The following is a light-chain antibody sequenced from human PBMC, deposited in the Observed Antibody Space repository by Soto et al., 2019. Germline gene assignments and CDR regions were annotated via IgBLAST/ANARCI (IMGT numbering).Light chain of an antibody. V-gene: IGLV2-14*01. CDR1: SSDVGGYNY. CDR2: DVT. Sequence: QSVLTQPASVSRSPGQSITVSCTGTSSDVGGYNYVSWYQQHPGKAPRLMIYDVTNRPSGVSNRFSGSKSGNTASLTISGLQAEDEADYYCSSYRRGSTYVFGTGTKLTV. CDR3: SSYRRGSTYV. J-gene: IGLJ1*01.